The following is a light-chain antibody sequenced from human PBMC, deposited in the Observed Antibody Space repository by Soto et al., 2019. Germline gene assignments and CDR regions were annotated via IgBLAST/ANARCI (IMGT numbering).Light chain of an antibody. Sequence: QSVLTQPPSVSGAPGQSVTISCIGSGSNIGAGYEVHWYQQLPGVAPKLLIFDTIKRPSGVPGRFSGSKSGASASLAITGLLPEDEADFFCQSFDTNLNAVLFGGGTKLTVL. CDR1: GSNIGAGYE. CDR2: DTI. J-gene: IGLJ2*01. CDR3: QSFDTNLNAVL. V-gene: IGLV1-40*01.